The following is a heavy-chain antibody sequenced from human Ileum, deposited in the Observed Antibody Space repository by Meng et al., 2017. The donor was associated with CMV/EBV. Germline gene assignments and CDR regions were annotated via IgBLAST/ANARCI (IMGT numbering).Heavy chain of an antibody. CDR2: INHSGST. D-gene: IGHD3-3*01. V-gene: IGHV4-34*01. J-gene: IGHJ6*02. CDR3: ARIGRIFGVVPWYYGMDV. Sequence: SETLSLTCAVYGGSFSGYYRSWIRQPPGKGLEWIGEINHSGSTNYNPSLKSRVTISVDTSKNQFSLKLSSVTAADTAVYYCARIGRIFGVVPWYYGMDVWGQGTTVTVSS. CDR1: GGSFSGYY.